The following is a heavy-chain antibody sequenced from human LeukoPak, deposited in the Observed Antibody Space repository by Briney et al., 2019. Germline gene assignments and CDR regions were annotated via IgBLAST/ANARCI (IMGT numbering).Heavy chain of an antibody. J-gene: IGHJ4*02. CDR2: ISSSSSYI. V-gene: IGHV3-21*04. Sequence: GGSLRLSCAASGFTFSSYSMNWVRQAPGKGLEWVSSISSSSSYIYYADSVKGRFTISRDNAKNSLYLQMNSLRAEDTAVYYCAKLGPVIVVVPRFDYWGQGTLVTVSS. D-gene: IGHD3-22*01. CDR1: GFTFSSYS. CDR3: AKLGPVIVVVPRFDY.